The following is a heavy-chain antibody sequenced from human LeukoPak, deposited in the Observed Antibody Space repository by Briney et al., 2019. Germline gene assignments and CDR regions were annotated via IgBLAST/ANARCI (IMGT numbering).Heavy chain of an antibody. CDR2: ISNNENT. J-gene: IGHJ6*04. CDR1: GGSVSSGTYY. CDR3: AREVSLVRGIFITRYGLDV. Sequence: SETLSLTCTASGGSVSSGTYYWTWIRQPPGKGLEWTAYISNNENTNYNPSLKSRLTMSLDTSSNQFSLRLSSVTAADTAVYYCAREVSLVRGIFITRYGLDVWGRGTTVTVSS. V-gene: IGHV4-61*01. D-gene: IGHD3-10*01.